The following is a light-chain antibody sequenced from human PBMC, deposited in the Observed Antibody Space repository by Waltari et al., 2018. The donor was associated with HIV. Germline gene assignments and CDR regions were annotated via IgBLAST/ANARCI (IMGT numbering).Light chain of an antibody. J-gene: IGLJ2*01. Sequence: SYALTQPPSVSVSPGQTASVPCSGDQLGDQYTSWYQQKPGRSPVLVIYQNSKRPSGIPERFAGSNAGNTAALTSSGSQAMDEADYVCQAGDSNTAVFDGWDTNTVVFGGGTKLTVL. CDR1: QLGDQY. CDR2: QNS. CDR3: QAGDSNTAVFDGWDTNTVV. V-gene: IGLV3-1*01.